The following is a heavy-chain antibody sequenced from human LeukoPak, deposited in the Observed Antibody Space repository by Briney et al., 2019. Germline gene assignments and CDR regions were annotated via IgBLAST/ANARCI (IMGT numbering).Heavy chain of an antibody. CDR1: GGSISSYY. Sequence: SETLSLTCTVSGGSISSYYWSWIRQPPGKGLEWIGYIYYSGSTNYNPSLKSRVTISVDTSKNQFSLKLSSVTAADTAVYYCARGYGDPTVFDYWGQGTLITVSS. CDR3: ARGYGDPTVFDY. CDR2: IYYSGST. J-gene: IGHJ4*02. D-gene: IGHD4-17*01. V-gene: IGHV4-59*01.